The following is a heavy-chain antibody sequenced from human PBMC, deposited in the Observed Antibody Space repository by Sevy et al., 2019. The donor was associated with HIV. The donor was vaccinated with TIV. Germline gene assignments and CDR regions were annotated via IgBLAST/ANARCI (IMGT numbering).Heavy chain of an antibody. Sequence: GGSLRLSCAASGFTFSSYAMHWVRQAPGKGLEWVAVISYDGSNKYYADSVKGRFTISRDNSKNTLYLEMNSLRAEDTAVYYCARGRWVEMGTISLYFDYWGQGTLVTVSS. CDR2: ISYDGSNK. CDR3: ARGRWVEMGTISLYFDY. V-gene: IGHV3-30-3*01. J-gene: IGHJ4*02. D-gene: IGHD1-1*01. CDR1: GFTFSSYA.